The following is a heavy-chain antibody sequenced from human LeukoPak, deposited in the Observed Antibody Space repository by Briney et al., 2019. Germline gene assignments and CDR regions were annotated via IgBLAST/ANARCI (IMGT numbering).Heavy chain of an antibody. CDR3: ASCFQTSWYGYFQH. D-gene: IGHD6-13*01. V-gene: IGHV1-18*01. CDR1: GYTFTSYG. CDR2: ISAYNGNT. J-gene: IGHJ1*01. Sequence: PLASVKVSCKASGYTFTSYGISWVRQAPGQGLEWMGWISAYNGNTNYAQMLQGRVTMTTDTSTSTAYMELRSLRSDDTAVYYCASCFQTSWYGYFQHWGQGTLVTVSS.